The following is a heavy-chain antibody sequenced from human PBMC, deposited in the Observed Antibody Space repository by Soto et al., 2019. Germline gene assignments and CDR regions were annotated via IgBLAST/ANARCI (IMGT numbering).Heavy chain of an antibody. V-gene: IGHV3-23*01. J-gene: IGHJ4*02. CDR3: AKGPPTWSGLLNPTEEGRYYFDY. D-gene: IGHD3-3*01. CDR2: ISGSGGST. Sequence: GGSLRLSCAASGFTFSSYAMSWVRQAPGKGLEWVSAISGSGGSTYYADSVKGRFTISRDNSKNTLYLQMNSLRAEDTAVYYCAKGPPTWSGLLNPTEEGRYYFDYWGQGTLVTVSS. CDR1: GFTFSSYA.